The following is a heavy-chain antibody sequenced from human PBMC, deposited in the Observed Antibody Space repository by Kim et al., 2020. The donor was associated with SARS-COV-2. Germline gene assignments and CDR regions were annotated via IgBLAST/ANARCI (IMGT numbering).Heavy chain of an antibody. D-gene: IGHD2-2*01. CDR3: ARLPRVVVPAAMMGYWFDP. J-gene: IGHJ5*02. Sequence: SRVTISVDTSKNQFSLKLSSVTAADTAVYYCARLPRVVVPAAMMGYWFDPWGQGTLVTVSS. V-gene: IGHV4-34*01.